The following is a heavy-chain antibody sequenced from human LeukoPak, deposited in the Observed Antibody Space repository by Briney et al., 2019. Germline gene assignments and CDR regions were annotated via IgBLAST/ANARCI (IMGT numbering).Heavy chain of an antibody. V-gene: IGHV3-53*01. CDR1: GFTVGSNY. Sequence: PGGSLRLSCAASGFTVGSNYMSWVRQAPGKGLEWVSVIYSGGSTYYADSVKGRFTISRDNSKNTLYLQMNSLRAEDTAVYYCARQQSSGWYSAFDYWGQGTLVTVSS. CDR2: IYSGGST. D-gene: IGHD6-19*01. CDR3: ARQQSSGWYSAFDY. J-gene: IGHJ4*02.